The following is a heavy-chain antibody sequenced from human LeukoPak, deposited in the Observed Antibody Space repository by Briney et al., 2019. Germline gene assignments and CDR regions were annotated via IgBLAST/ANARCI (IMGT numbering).Heavy chain of an antibody. J-gene: IGHJ4*02. V-gene: IGHV4-59*08. CDR3: ARLEQWLAPFDY. D-gene: IGHD6-19*01. CDR1: GGSISSYY. Sequence: KPSETLSLTCTVSGGSISSYYWSWIRQPPGKGLEWIGYIYYSGSTNYNPSLKSRVTISVDTSKNQFSLKLSSVTAADTAVYYCARLEQWLAPFDYWGQGTLVTVSS. CDR2: IYYSGST.